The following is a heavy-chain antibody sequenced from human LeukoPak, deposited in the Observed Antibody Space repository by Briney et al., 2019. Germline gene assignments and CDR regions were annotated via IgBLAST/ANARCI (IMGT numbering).Heavy chain of an antibody. CDR1: GYTFTGYY. CDR2: INPNSGGT. Sequence: ASVKVSCKASGYTFTGYYMHWVRQAPGQGLEWMGWINPNSGGTNYAQKFQGRVTMTRDTSISTAYMELSRLRADDTALYYCAKDISLEVYYGMDVWGQGTTVTVSS. J-gene: IGHJ6*02. V-gene: IGHV1-2*02. CDR3: AKDISLEVYYGMDV. D-gene: IGHD1-1*01.